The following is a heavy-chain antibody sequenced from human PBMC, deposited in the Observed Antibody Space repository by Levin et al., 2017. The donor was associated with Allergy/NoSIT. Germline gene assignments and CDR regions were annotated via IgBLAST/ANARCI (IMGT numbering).Heavy chain of an antibody. CDR1: GGSFSGYY. J-gene: IGHJ5*02. V-gene: IGHV4-34*01. CDR2: INHSGST. CDR3: ARGSQFDP. Sequence: GSLRLSCAVYGGSFSGYYWSWIRQPPGKGLEWIGEINHSGSTNYNPSLKSRVTISVDTSKNQFSLKLSSVTAADTAVYYCARGSQFDPWGQGTLVTVSS.